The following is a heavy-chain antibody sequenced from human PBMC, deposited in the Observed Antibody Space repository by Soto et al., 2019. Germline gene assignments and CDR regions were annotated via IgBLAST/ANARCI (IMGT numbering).Heavy chain of an antibody. Sequence: SETLSLTCAVSGYSISSGYYWGWIRQPPGKGLEWIGSIYHSGSTYYNPSLKSRVTISVDTSKNQFSLKLSSVTAADTAVYYCARFFYDSSGYWVSYFDYWGQGTLVTVSS. V-gene: IGHV4-38-2*01. J-gene: IGHJ4*02. D-gene: IGHD3-22*01. CDR2: IYHSGST. CDR3: ARFFYDSSGYWVSYFDY. CDR1: GYSISSGYY.